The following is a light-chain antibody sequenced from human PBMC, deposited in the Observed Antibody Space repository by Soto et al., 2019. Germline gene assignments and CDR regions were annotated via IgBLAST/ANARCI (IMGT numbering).Light chain of an antibody. Sequence: PGERATLSCRASQRVSSSLAWYQQKPGQAPRLLIYAASHRATGIPTRFSGSGSGTDFTLTISSLEPEDFAVYYCQQRSDWPPSLTFGGGTKVEIK. V-gene: IGKV3-11*01. CDR2: AAS. J-gene: IGKJ4*01. CDR1: QRVSSS. CDR3: QQRSDWPPSLT.